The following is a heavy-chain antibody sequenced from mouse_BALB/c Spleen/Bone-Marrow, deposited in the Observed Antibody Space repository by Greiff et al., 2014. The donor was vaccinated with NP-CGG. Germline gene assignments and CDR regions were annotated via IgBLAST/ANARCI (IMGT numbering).Heavy chain of an antibody. D-gene: IGHD2-4*01. CDR2: IRLKSNNYAT. CDR1: GFTFSNYW. CDR3: TRPTMITWFAY. Sequence: DVMLVESGGGLVQPGGSMKLSCVASGFTFSNYWMNWVRQSPEKGLEWVAEIRLKSNNYATHYAESVKGRLTISRDDSKSSVYLQMNNLRAEDTGIYYCTRPTMITWFAYWGQGTLVTVSA. J-gene: IGHJ3*01. V-gene: IGHV6-6*02.